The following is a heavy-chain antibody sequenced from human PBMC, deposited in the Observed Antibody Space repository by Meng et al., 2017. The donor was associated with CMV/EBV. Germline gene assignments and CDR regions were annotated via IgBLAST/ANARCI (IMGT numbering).Heavy chain of an antibody. Sequence: QVKLVQSGDEVKNTDASVKVSCQASGYTFTSNGISWVRQAHGDGLEWMGWISAYNGNTNYAQKLKGRVTMTTDTSTSTAYMELRSLRSDDTAVYYCAREGFDYWGQGTLVTVSS. J-gene: IGHJ4*02. CDR3: AREGFDY. V-gene: IGHV1-18*01. CDR1: GYTFTSNG. CDR2: ISAYNGNT.